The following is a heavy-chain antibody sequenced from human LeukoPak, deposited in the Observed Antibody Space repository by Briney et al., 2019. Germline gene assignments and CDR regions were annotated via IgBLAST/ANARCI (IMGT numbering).Heavy chain of an antibody. Sequence: PGGSLRLSCAASGFTFSSYAMSWVRQAPGKGLEWVSALSAGGGSTYYTDSVKGRFTISRDNSKNTLYLQMNSLRAEDTAVYYCAKFDSDWSGSPKRAFDIWGQGTTVTVSS. D-gene: IGHD3-3*01. CDR3: AKFDSDWSGSPKRAFDI. CDR1: GFTFSSYA. J-gene: IGHJ3*02. V-gene: IGHV3-23*01. CDR2: LSAGGGST.